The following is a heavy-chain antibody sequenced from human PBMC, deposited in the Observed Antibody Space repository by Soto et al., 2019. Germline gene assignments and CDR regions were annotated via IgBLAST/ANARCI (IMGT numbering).Heavy chain of an antibody. Sequence: PGGSLRLSCAASGFTFSSYGMHWVRQAPGKGLEWVAVIWYDGSNKYYADSVKGRFTISRDNSKNTLYLQMNSLRAEDTAVYYCARDIWFGEVYYGMDVWGQGTTVTAP. V-gene: IGHV3-33*01. CDR3: ARDIWFGEVYYGMDV. D-gene: IGHD3-10*01. CDR1: GFTFSSYG. CDR2: IWYDGSNK. J-gene: IGHJ6*02.